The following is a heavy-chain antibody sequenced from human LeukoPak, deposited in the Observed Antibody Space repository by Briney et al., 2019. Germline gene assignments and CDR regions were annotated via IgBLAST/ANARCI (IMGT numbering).Heavy chain of an antibody. D-gene: IGHD3-22*01. Sequence: GASVTVSFTASGYTFTGYYMHWVRQAPGQGLEWMGRINPNSGGTNYAQKFQGRVTMTRDTSISTAYMELSRLRSDDTAVYYCARVSFYYDSSGYIDYWGQGTLVTVSS. CDR2: INPNSGGT. J-gene: IGHJ4*02. CDR1: GYTFTGYY. V-gene: IGHV1-2*06. CDR3: ARVSFYYDSSGYIDY.